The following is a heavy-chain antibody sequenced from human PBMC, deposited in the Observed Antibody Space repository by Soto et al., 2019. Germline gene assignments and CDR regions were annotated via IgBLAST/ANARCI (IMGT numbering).Heavy chain of an antibody. CDR2: ISGSGTST. J-gene: IGHJ4*02. V-gene: IGHV3-23*01. D-gene: IGHD1-26*01. CDR1: GFTFSTYA. Sequence: GGSLRLSCAASGFTFSTYALSWVRQAPGKGLEWVSAISGSGTSTFYADSVKGRFTISRDNSKNTVYLQMNSLRAEDTAMYYCAKRLNGASYYGSYFWGQGTLVTVSS. CDR3: AKRLNGASYYGSYF.